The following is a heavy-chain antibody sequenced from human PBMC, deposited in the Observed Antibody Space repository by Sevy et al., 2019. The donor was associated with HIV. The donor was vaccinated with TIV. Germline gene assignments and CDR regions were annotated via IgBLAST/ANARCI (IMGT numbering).Heavy chain of an antibody. CDR2: IWYDGSNK. CDR1: GFTFSSYG. Sequence: GGSLRLSCAASGFTFSSYGMHWVRQAPGKGLEWVAVIWYDGSNKYYADSVKGRFTISRDNSKNTLYLKMNGLRAEDTAVYYCARDQGDIVVVVAVHYYYGMDVWGQGTTVTVSS. J-gene: IGHJ6*02. V-gene: IGHV3-33*01. CDR3: ARDQGDIVVVVAVHYYYGMDV. D-gene: IGHD2-15*01.